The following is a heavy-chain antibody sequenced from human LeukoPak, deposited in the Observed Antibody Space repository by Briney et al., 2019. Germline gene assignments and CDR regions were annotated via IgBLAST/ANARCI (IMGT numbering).Heavy chain of an antibody. V-gene: IGHV1-18*01. CDR1: GYTFTTYG. J-gene: IGHJ4*02. Sequence: ASVKVSCKTSGYTFTTYGLSWVRQARGQGLEWMGWISGHNGNTNYAHKFQGRVSMTTDTPTRTAYMELKSLRSDDTAVYYCARGGYTSGHSFDYWGQGTLVTVSS. CDR3: ARGGYTSGHSFDY. CDR2: ISGHNGNT. D-gene: IGHD3-22*01.